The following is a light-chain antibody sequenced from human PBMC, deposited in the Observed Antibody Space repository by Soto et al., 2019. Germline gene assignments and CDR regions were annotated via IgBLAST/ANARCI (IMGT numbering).Light chain of an antibody. CDR2: EVS. J-gene: IGLJ1*01. CDR1: SSDVGGYNY. V-gene: IGLV2-14*01. CDR3: SSYTSSSTL. Sequence: QSALTQPASVSGSPGQSITISCTGTSSDVGGYNYVSWYQQHPGKAPKLMIYEVSNRPSGVSNRFSSSKSGNTASLTISGLQAEDEADYYCSSYTSSSTLFGTGTKGTVL.